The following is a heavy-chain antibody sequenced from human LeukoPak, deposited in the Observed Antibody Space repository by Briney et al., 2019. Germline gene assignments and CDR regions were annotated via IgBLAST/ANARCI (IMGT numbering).Heavy chain of an antibody. CDR2: ISSSGSTI. Sequence: GGSLRLSCAASGFTFSSYEMNWVRQAPGKGLEWVSYISSSGSTIYYADSVKGRFTISRDNAKNSLYLQMNSLRAEDTAVYYCARGNGDDHYYYYGMDVWGQGTTVTVSS. D-gene: IGHD4-17*01. J-gene: IGHJ6*02. CDR3: ARGNGDDHYYYYGMDV. CDR1: GFTFSSYE. V-gene: IGHV3-48*03.